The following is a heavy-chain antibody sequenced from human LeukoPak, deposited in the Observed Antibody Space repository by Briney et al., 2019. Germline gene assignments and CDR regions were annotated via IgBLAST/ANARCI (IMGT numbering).Heavy chain of an antibody. CDR1: GYTFTSYD. V-gene: IGHV1-8*01. J-gene: IGHJ3*02. D-gene: IGHD3-3*01. Sequence: ASVNVSCKASGYTFTSYDINWVRQATGQGLEWMGWMNPNSGNTGYAQKFQGRVTMTRNTSISTAYMELSSLRSEDTAVYYCARGVNYDFWSGYYFYAFDIWGQGTMVTVSS. CDR2: MNPNSGNT. CDR3: ARGVNYDFWSGYYFYAFDI.